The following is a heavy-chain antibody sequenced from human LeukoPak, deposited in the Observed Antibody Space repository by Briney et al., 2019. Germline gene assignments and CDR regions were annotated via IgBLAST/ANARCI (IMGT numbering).Heavy chain of an antibody. CDR2: ISYDGSNK. V-gene: IGHV3-30*03. CDR3: ARERGVDSTYYYYMDV. D-gene: IGHD3-3*01. J-gene: IGHJ6*03. Sequence: GGSLRLSCAASGFTFSSYGMHWVRQAPGKGLEWVAVISYDGSNKYYADSVKGRFTISRDNSKNTLYLQMNSLRAEDTAVYYCARERGVDSTYYYYMDVWGKGTTVTASS. CDR1: GFTFSSYG.